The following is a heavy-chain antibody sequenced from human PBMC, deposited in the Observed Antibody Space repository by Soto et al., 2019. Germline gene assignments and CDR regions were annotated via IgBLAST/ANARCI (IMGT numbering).Heavy chain of an antibody. Sequence: LRLSCAASGFTFSSYSMNWVRQAPGKGLEWVSSISSSSSYIYYADSVKGRFTISRDNAKNSLYLQMNSLRAEDTAVYCCARIQLGYDAFDIWGQGTMVTVSS. CDR1: GFTFSSYS. D-gene: IGHD6-6*01. CDR3: ARIQLGYDAFDI. J-gene: IGHJ3*02. V-gene: IGHV3-21*01. CDR2: ISSSSSYI.